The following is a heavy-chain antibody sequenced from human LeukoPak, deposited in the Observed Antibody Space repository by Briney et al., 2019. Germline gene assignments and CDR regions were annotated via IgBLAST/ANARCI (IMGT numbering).Heavy chain of an antibody. V-gene: IGHV1-69*13. CDR3: ARDGTEYFDY. Sequence: GASVKVSCKASGYTFTSYAMHWVRQAPGQGLEWMGGIIPIFGTANYAQKFQGRVTITADESTSTAYMELSSLRSEDTAVYYCARDGTEYFDYWGQGTLVTVSS. CDR2: IIPIFGTA. CDR1: GYTFTSYA. J-gene: IGHJ4*02.